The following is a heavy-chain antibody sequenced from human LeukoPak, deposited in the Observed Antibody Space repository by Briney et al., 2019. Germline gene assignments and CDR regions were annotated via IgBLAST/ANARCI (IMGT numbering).Heavy chain of an antibody. CDR2: INPSGGST. Sequence: ASVKVSCKASGYTFTSYYMHWVRQAPGQGLEWMGIINPSGGSTSYAQKLQGRVTMTTDTSTSTAYMELRSLRSDDTAVYYCARVGLGYCSSTSCYFDYWGQGTLVTVSS. J-gene: IGHJ4*02. V-gene: IGHV1-46*01. CDR3: ARVGLGYCSSTSCYFDY. D-gene: IGHD2-2*01. CDR1: GYTFTSYY.